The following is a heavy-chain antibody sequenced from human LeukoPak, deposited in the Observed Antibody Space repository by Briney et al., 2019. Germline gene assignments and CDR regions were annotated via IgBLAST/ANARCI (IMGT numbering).Heavy chain of an antibody. CDR1: GGTFSSYA. D-gene: IGHD6-6*01. J-gene: IGHJ6*02. Sequence: ASVKVSCKASGGTFSSYAISWVRQAPGQGLDWMGRSIPIFGIANYAQKFQGRVTITADKSTSTAYMELSSLRSEDTAVYYCARALLLIAARRSEDYYYYGMDVWGQGTTVTVSS. CDR3: ARALLLIAARRSEDYYYYGMDV. CDR2: SIPIFGIA. V-gene: IGHV1-69*04.